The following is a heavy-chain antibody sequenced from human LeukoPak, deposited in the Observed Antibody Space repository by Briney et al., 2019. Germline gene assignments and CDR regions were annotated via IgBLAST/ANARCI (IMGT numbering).Heavy chain of an antibody. CDR2: ITGSGST. CDR3: ARVGRGVRGVIITVGWFDS. CDR1: GFIFSSYA. D-gene: IGHD3-10*01. V-gene: IGHV3-23*01. Sequence: GGSLRLSCAASGFIFSSYAMSWVRQAPGKGLEWVSTITGSGSTYYADSVKGRFTISRDNSKNTLSLQMNSLRAEDTAVYYCARVGRGVRGVIITVGWFDSWGQGTLVTVSS. J-gene: IGHJ5*01.